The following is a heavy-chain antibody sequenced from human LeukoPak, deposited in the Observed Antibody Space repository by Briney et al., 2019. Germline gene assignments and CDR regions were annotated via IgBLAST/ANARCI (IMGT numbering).Heavy chain of an antibody. D-gene: IGHD6-19*01. V-gene: IGHV3-21*01. CDR2: ISVSSSYI. CDR3: ARDIRLNASGWNVIDY. J-gene: IGHJ4*02. Sequence: GGSLRLSCFASGFRFSTYSMNWVRQAPGKGPEWVSSISVSSSYIHYADSMKGRLTVSRDNAKNSLFLEMNSLRVEDTAVYYCARDIRLNASGWNVIDYWGQGTQVTVSS. CDR1: GFRFSTYS.